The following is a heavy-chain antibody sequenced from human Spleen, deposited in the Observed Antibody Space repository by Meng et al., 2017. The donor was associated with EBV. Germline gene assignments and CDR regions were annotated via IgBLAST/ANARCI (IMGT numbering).Heavy chain of an antibody. CDR2: INHSGTT. CDR3: ARVRLAAGTYYFDY. CDR1: GVSFSDFY. V-gene: IGHV4-34*01. J-gene: IGHJ4*02. Sequence: QEQLQQWGAGLLKPSETLSLTCAVYGVSFSDFYWSWIRQPPGKGLEWIGEINHSGTTNYNPSLKSRLTISVDTSKNQFSLKMNSVTAADTAVYYCARVRLAAGTYYFDYWGQGTLVTVSS. D-gene: IGHD6-13*01.